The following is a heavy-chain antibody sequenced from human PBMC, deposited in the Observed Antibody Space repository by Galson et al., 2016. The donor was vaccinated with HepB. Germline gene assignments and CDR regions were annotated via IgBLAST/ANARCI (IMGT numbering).Heavy chain of an antibody. D-gene: IGHD3-10*01. J-gene: IGHJ5*02. V-gene: IGHV1-18*01. Sequence: SVKVSCKASGYTFTSYGISWVRQAPGQGLEWMGWISAYNGNTDYAQKFQGRVTMTTDTSTNSASMELRSLRSDDTAVYYCARDGLWFGKNVGFDPWGQGTLVTVSS. CDR3: ARDGLWFGKNVGFDP. CDR2: ISAYNGNT. CDR1: GYTFTSYG.